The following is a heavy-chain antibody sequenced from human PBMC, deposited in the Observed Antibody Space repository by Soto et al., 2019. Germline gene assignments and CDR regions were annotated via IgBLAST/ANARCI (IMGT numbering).Heavy chain of an antibody. V-gene: IGHV1-18*04. Sequence: SXKVSFKASGYTXTSYGIGLVRQAPGQGLEWMGWISAYNGNTNYAQKLQGRVTMTTDTSTSTAYMELRSMRSYDTAVYYCARVPYSAEYFQHWGQGTLGTVSS. J-gene: IGHJ1*01. CDR3: ARVPYSAEYFQH. D-gene: IGHD5-12*01. CDR2: ISAYNGNT. CDR1: GYTXTSYG.